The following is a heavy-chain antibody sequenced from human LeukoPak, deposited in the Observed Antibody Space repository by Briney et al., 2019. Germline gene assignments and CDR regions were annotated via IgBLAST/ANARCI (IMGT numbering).Heavy chain of an antibody. D-gene: IGHD3-10*01. CDR1: GGSFSGYY. Sequence: SETLSLTCAVYGGSFSGYYWSWIRQPPGKGLEWIGEINHSGSTNYNPSLKSRVTISVDTSKNQFSLKLSSVTAADTAVYYCARYYGSGSHLDYWGQGTLVTVSS. CDR3: ARYYGSGSHLDY. J-gene: IGHJ4*02. V-gene: IGHV4-34*01. CDR2: INHSGST.